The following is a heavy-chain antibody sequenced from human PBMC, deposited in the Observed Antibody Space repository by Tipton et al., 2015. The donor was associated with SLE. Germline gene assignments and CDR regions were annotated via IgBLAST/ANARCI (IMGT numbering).Heavy chain of an antibody. CDR3: AGGLYDFWSGYYH. J-gene: IGHJ4*02. CDR1: GFNFNTYV. Sequence: GSLRLSCAASGFNFNTYVMTWVRQAPGKGLQWVSAVSGSGITTHYADSVKGRFTISRDNSKNTLYLQMSSLRAEDSALYYCAGGLYDFWSGYYHWGQGTLVTVSS. D-gene: IGHD3-3*01. V-gene: IGHV3-23*01. CDR2: VSGSGITT.